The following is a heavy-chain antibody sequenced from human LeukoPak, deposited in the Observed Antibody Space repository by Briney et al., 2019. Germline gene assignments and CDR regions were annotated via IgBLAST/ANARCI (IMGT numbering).Heavy chain of an antibody. CDR1: AFPFSNFW. V-gene: IGHV3-30*02. CDR3: SKDMTDDFGGDLDP. CDR2: ISFDGSQK. J-gene: IGHJ5*02. Sequence: PGGSLRLSCAASAFPFSNFWMGWVRPAPGKWLEWVVLISFDGSQKYHTDSVKGRFTITRDNSKTTVYLQMNSLRVEDADVYDCSKDMTDDFGGDLDPWGQGTLVTVSS. D-gene: IGHD3-10*01.